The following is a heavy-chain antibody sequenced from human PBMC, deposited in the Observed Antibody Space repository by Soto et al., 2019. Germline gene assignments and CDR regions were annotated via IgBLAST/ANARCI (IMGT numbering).Heavy chain of an antibody. Sequence: HPGGSLRLSFAASGFTFSSYAMSWVRQAPGKGLEWVSAISGSGGSTYYADSVKGRFTISRDNSKNTLYLQMNSLRAEDTAVYYCATTAGTYYYYGMDVWGQGTTVTVSS. V-gene: IGHV3-23*01. CDR3: ATTAGTYYYYGMDV. CDR1: GFTFSSYA. J-gene: IGHJ6*02. CDR2: ISGSGGST. D-gene: IGHD6-13*01.